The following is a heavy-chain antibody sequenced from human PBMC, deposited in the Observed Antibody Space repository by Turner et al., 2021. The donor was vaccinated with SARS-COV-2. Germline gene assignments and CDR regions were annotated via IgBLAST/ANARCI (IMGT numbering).Heavy chain of an antibody. CDR2: ISFDGTNK. CDR3: ATNSPTNAFDI. Sequence: HVPLVVSGGGVLPPGGSLRLSCAASGFTFSGYAMHWVRQAPGKGLEWVAVISFDGTNKFYADSVKGRFTISRDNSKNTLYLQMNSLRTEDTAVYYCATNSPTNAFDIWGQGTMVTVSS. CDR1: GFTFSGYA. V-gene: IGHV3-30*03. J-gene: IGHJ3*02. D-gene: IGHD1-1*01.